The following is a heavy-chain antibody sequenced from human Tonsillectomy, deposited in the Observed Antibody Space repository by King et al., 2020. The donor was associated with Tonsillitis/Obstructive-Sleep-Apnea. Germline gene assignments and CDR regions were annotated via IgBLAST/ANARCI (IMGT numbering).Heavy chain of an antibody. V-gene: IGHV4-38-2*02. D-gene: IGHD4-11*01. Sequence: QLQESGPGLVKPSETLSLTCTVSGYSISSGYYWGWIRQPPGKGLEWIGSIYHSGSTYYNPSLKSRVTISVDTSKNQFSLKLSSVTAADTAVYYCAREGDYSNYLNWFDPWGQGTLVTVSS. CDR3: AREGDYSNYLNWFDP. CDR1: GYSISSGYY. J-gene: IGHJ5*02. CDR2: IYHSGST.